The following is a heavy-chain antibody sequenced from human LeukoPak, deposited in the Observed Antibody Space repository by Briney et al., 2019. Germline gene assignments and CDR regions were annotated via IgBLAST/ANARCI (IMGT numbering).Heavy chain of an antibody. CDR3: ARGYYDFWSGYYKN. CDR2: FDPEDGET. V-gene: IGHV1-24*01. D-gene: IGHD3-3*01. Sequence: GASVKVSCTVSGYTLTELSMHWVRQAPGKGLEWMGGFDPEDGETIYAQKLQGRVTMTTDTSTSTAYMELRSLRSDDTAVYYCARGYYDFWSGYYKNWGQGTLVTVSS. CDR1: GYTLTELS. J-gene: IGHJ4*02.